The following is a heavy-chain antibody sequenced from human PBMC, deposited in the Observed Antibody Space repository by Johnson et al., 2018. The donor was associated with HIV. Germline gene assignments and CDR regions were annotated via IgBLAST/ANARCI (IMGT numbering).Heavy chain of an antibody. CDR2: IRNKANRDTT. D-gene: IGHD3-22*01. J-gene: IGHJ3*02. CDR3: ARDSSGYSGFDI. Sequence: VQLVESGGGLVQPGGSLRLSCAASGFTLSDPYMDWVRQAPGKGLEWVARIRNKANRDTTEYAASVKGRFTISRDDSKNSLYLQMNSLKTEDTAVYYCARDSSGYSGFDIWGQGTVVTVSS. V-gene: IGHV3-72*01. CDR1: GFTLSDPY.